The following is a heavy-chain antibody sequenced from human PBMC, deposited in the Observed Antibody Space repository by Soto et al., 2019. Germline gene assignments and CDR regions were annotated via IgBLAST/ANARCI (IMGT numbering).Heavy chain of an antibody. CDR2: SYYTGSS. CDR3: ARDLGYCSGGSCYSVFDY. J-gene: IGHJ4*02. Sequence: SETLSLTCTVSGGSISSGGYYWSWIRQHPGKGLEWVGYSYYTGSSYYNPSLKSRVTISVDASKNQLSLRLASVTAADTAVYYCARDLGYCSGGSCYSVFDYWGQGTLVTVSS. D-gene: IGHD2-15*01. V-gene: IGHV4-31*03. CDR1: GGSISSGGYY.